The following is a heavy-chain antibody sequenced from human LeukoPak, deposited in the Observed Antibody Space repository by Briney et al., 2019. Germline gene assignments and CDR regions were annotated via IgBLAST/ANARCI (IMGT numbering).Heavy chain of an antibody. J-gene: IGHJ1*01. D-gene: IGHD3-22*01. CDR2: IYYSGST. V-gene: IGHV4-30-4*08. Sequence: SWVRQAPGKGLEWIGYIYYSGSTYYNPSLKSRVTISVDTSKNQFSLKLSSVTAADTAVYYCARVGSSGYYVAEYFQHWGQGTLVTVSS. CDR3: ARVGSSGYYVAEYFQH.